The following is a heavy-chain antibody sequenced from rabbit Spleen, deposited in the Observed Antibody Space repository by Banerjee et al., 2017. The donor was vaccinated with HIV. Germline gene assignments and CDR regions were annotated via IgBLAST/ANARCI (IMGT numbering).Heavy chain of an antibody. CDR2: IYTGSGST. V-gene: IGHV1S45*01. CDR1: GFSFNSDYW. CDR3: ARNLHYLGIT. Sequence: QQQLVESGGGLVKPEGSLTLTCTASGFSFNSDYWMSWVRQAPGKGLEWIGCIYTGSGSTYYASWAKGRFTISKTSSTTVTLQMTSLTSADTATYFCARNLHYLGITWGPGTLVTV. D-gene: IGHD7-1*01. J-gene: IGHJ6*01.